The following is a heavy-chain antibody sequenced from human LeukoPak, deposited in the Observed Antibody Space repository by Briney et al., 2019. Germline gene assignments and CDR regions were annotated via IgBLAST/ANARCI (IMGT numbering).Heavy chain of an antibody. Sequence: GGSLRLSCAASGFAFSSYAITWVRQAPGKGLEWVSAVSSNGAKTYYADSVKGRFTISRDNYKNMVFLQINSLRAEDTAVYYCGKEEQRAITPGLDYWGQGTLVTVSS. CDR1: GFAFSSYA. D-gene: IGHD4-23*01. V-gene: IGHV3-23*01. CDR3: GKEEQRAITPGLDY. CDR2: VSSNGAKT. J-gene: IGHJ4*02.